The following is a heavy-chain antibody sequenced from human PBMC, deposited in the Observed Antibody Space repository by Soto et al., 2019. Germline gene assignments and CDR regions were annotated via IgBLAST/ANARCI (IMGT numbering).Heavy chain of an antibody. J-gene: IGHJ4*02. CDR1: GCSISSSSYY. CDR2: IYYSGST. CDR3: ARVDILTGYYSYYFDY. Sequence: SETLSLTCTVSGCSISSSSYYWGWIRQPPGKGLEWIGSIYYSGSTYYNPSLKSRVTISVDTSKNQFSLKLSSVTAADTAVYYCARVDILTGYYSYYFDYWGQGTLVTVSS. V-gene: IGHV4-39*01. D-gene: IGHD3-9*01.